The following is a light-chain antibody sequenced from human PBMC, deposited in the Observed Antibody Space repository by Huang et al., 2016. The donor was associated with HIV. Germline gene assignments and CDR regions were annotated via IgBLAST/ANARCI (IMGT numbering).Light chain of an antibody. Sequence: EVVLTQSPATLSLSPGERATLSCRASQGVSSSFAWYQQKPGQAPRLLIYAASVRATGSPARFSGSASGTDFTLTISSREPEDFAVYYCQQRRNWPPYTFGQGTKLEIK. J-gene: IGKJ2*01. CDR1: QGVSSS. CDR2: AAS. V-gene: IGKV3-11*01. CDR3: QQRRNWPPYT.